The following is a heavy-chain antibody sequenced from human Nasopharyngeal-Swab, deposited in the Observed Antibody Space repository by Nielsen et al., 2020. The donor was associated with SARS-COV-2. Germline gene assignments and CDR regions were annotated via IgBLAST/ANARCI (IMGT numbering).Heavy chain of an antibody. CDR1: GGSISSYY. CDR2: IYYSGST. Sequence: SETLSLTCTVSGGSISSYYWSWIRQPPGKGLEWIGYIYYSGSTNYNPSLKSRVTISVDTSKNQFSLKLSSVTAADTAVYYCARRSQYGGRPEYFDYWGQGTLVTVSS. CDR3: ARRSQYGGRPEYFDY. V-gene: IGHV4-59*08. J-gene: IGHJ4*02. D-gene: IGHD4-23*01.